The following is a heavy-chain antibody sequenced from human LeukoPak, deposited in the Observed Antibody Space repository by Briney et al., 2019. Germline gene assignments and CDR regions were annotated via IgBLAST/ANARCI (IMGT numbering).Heavy chain of an antibody. CDR3: GREKGVVVVSRAELFDY. CDR2: ISYDGSDK. Sequence: GGSLRLSCAASGFTFSSYAMHWVRQAPGKGLEWVAVISYDGSDKYYADSVKGRFTISRDNSKNTLYVQMNSLRPEDTAVYYCGREKGVVVVSRAELFDYGGQETLVTVSS. CDR1: GFTFSSYA. J-gene: IGHJ4*02. D-gene: IGHD3-22*01. V-gene: IGHV3-30*04.